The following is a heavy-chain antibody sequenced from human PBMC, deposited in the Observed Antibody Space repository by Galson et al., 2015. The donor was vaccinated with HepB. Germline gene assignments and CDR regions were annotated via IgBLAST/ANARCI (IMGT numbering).Heavy chain of an antibody. CDR2: IYHSGST. Sequence: ETLSLTCTVSGGSISSSSYYWGWIRQPPGKGLEWIGSIYHSGSTYYNPSLKSRVTISVDKSKNQFSLKLSSVTAADTAVYYCARARTVGSQSGFDYWGQGTLVTVSS. V-gene: IGHV4-39*07. D-gene: IGHD1-26*01. CDR3: ARARTVGSQSGFDY. J-gene: IGHJ4*02. CDR1: GGSISSSSYY.